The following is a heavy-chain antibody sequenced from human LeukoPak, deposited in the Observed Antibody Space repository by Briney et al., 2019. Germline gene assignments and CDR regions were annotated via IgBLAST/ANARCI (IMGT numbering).Heavy chain of an antibody. CDR2: ISYDGSHK. CDR1: GFTFSSYG. CDR3: AKDGYSSSGYGFDY. D-gene: IGHD6-13*01. J-gene: IGHJ4*02. Sequence: PGGSLRLSCAASGFTFSSYGMHWVRQAPGKGLEWVAVISYDGSHKFYADSVKGRFNISRDNSKNTLYLQVNSLRPEDTAVYYCAKDGYSSSGYGFDYWGQGTLVTVSS. V-gene: IGHV3-30*18.